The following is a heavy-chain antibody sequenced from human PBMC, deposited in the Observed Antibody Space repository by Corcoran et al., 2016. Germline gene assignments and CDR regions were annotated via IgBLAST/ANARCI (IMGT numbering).Heavy chain of an antibody. Sequence: QVQLVQSGAEVKKPGASVKVSCKASGYTFTSYDINWLRQATGQGVEWMGWMNPNSVNTGYAHKFQGRVTMTRNTSLSTAYRELSSLRSEDTAVYYCGRGPHRRWPDYWGQGTLVTVSS. CDR2: MNPNSVNT. V-gene: IGHV1-8*01. CDR3: GRGPHRRWPDY. CDR1: GYTFTSYD. D-gene: IGHD4-17*01. J-gene: IGHJ4*02.